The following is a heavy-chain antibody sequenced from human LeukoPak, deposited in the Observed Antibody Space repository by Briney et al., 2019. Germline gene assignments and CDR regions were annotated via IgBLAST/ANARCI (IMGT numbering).Heavy chain of an antibody. CDR3: ARGLTTVTPLDI. D-gene: IGHD4-11*01. CDR1: GFTVSSNY. Sequence: GGSLRLSCAASGFTVSSNYMSWVRQAPGKGLDWVSVIYSGGSTYYADSVKGRFTISRDNSKNTLYLQMNSLRAEDTAVYYCARGLTTVTPLDIWGQGTMVTVSS. J-gene: IGHJ3*02. V-gene: IGHV3-66*02. CDR2: IYSGGST.